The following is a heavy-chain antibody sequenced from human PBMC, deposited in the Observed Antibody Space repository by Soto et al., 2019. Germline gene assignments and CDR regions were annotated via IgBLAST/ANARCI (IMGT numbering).Heavy chain of an antibody. V-gene: IGHV3-23*01. D-gene: IGHD1-26*01. CDR2: ITNSGGDT. CDR1: GFTFSSYA. J-gene: IGHJ4*02. CDR3: XXXXGESYPGXRXXDX. Sequence: EVQLLESGGGLVQPGGSLRLSCAASGFTFSSYAMTWVRQAPGEGLEWVSVITNSGGDTLHADSVKGRFTIFRDNSNNTLYLQXXSXXXXXXXXXXXXXXXGESYPGXRXXDXWGQXTRXT.